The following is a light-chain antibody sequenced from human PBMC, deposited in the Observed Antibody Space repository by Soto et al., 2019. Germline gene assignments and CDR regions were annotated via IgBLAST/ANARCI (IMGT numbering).Light chain of an antibody. CDR2: DAS. CDR1: PSISSN. Sequence: EIVMTQSPATLSVSPGERAALSCRASPSISSNLAWYQQKPGQSPRLLIYDASARATGIPASFDGSGSGTEFTLTFRSLQSEEFAGYYCQHYNDRPPLYTSGGGTKLEIK. CDR3: QHYNDRPPLYT. V-gene: IGKV3-15*01. J-gene: IGKJ2*01.